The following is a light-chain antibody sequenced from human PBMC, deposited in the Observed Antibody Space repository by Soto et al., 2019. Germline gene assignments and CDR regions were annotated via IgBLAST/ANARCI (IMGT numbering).Light chain of an antibody. CDR3: QQRSNGPFT. Sequence: EIVLTQSPATLSLSPGERATLSCRASQSVSSYLAWYQQKPGQAPRLLIYDASNRATGIPARFSGSGSGTDFTLTISSLEPEDFAVYYCQQRSNGPFTLGPVTKVDIK. V-gene: IGKV3-11*01. CDR1: QSVSSY. J-gene: IGKJ3*01. CDR2: DAS.